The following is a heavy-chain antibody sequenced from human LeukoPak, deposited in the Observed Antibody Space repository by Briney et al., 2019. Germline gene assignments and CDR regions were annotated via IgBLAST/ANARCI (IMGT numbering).Heavy chain of an antibody. CDR3: ARGHDCSSTSCLYDY. J-gene: IGHJ4*02. D-gene: IGHD2-2*01. CDR2: ISAYNGNT. Sequence: ASVKVSCKASGYTFTSYGISWVRQAPGQGLEWMGWISAYNGNTNYAQKLQGRVTMTTDASTSTAYMELRSLRSDDTAVYYCARGHDCSSTSCLYDYWGQGTLGTVSS. V-gene: IGHV1-18*01. CDR1: GYTFTSYG.